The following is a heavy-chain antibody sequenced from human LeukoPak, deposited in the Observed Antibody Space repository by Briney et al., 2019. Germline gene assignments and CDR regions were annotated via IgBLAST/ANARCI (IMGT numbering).Heavy chain of an antibody. CDR2: IKQDGSEK. CDR3: ARLDVVVPSGMDV. D-gene: IGHD2-2*01. CDR1: GFTFSSYW. J-gene: IGHJ6*02. Sequence: GSLRLSCAASGFTFSSYWMSWVRQAPGKGLEWVANIKQDGSEKYYVDSVKGRFTISRDNAKNSLYLQMSSLRAEDTAVYYCARLDVVVPSGMDVWGQGTTVTVSS. V-gene: IGHV3-7*01.